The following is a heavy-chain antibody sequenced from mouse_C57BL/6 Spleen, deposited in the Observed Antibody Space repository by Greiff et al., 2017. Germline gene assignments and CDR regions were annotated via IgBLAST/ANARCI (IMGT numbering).Heavy chain of an antibody. V-gene: IGHV5-17*01. CDR1: GFTFSDYG. Sequence: EVQLVESGGGLVKPGGSLKLSCAASGFTFSDYGMHWVRQAPETGLEWVAYISSGSSTIYYADTVKGRFTISRDNAKNTLFLQMTSLRSEDTAMXYCARRNLYGNYGWYFDVWGTGTTVTVSS. J-gene: IGHJ1*03. CDR3: ARRNLYGNYGWYFDV. CDR2: ISSGSSTI. D-gene: IGHD2-1*01.